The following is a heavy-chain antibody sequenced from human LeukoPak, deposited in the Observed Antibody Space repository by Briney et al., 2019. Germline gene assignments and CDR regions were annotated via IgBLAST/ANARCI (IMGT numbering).Heavy chain of an antibody. V-gene: IGHV4-59*01. CDR2: IYYSGST. Sequence: SETLSLTCTVSGYSIRSGYYWGWIRQPPGKGLEWIGYIYYSGSTNYSPSLKSRVTISVDTSKNQFSLKLSSATAADTAVYYCARDRRKTYYDYVWGSYRTYYFDYWGQGTLVTVSS. J-gene: IGHJ4*02. CDR1: GYSIRSGYY. CDR3: ARDRRKTYYDYVWGSYRTYYFDY. D-gene: IGHD3-16*02.